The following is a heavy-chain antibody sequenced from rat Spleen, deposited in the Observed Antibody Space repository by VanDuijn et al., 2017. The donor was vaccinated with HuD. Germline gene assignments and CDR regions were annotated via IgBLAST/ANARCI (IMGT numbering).Heavy chain of an antibody. D-gene: IGHD1-6*01. CDR2: ISTGGGNT. V-gene: IGHV5-25*01. CDR1: GFTFSNYY. Sequence: EVQLVESGGGLVQPGRSMKLSCAASGFTFSNYYMAWVRQAPTKGLEWVASISTGGGNTYFRDSVKGRFTISRDNAESTLYLQMDSLRSEATATYYCASLMYTPDYLGVMDVWGQGASVTVSS. CDR3: ASLMYTPDYLGVMDV. J-gene: IGHJ4*01.